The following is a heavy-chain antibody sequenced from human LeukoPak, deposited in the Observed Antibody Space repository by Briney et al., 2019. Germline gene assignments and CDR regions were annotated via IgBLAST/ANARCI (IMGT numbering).Heavy chain of an antibody. CDR2: ISSSSSYI. CDR3: ARDRDGDGRRGYFDY. D-gene: IGHD5-24*01. J-gene: IGHJ4*02. Sequence: GGSLRLSCAASGFTFSSYCMNWVRQAPGKGLEWVSSISSSSSYIYYADSVKGRFTISRDNAKNTLYLQMNSLRAEDTAVYYCARDRDGDGRRGYFDYWGQGTLVTVSS. CDR1: GFTFSSYC. V-gene: IGHV3-21*01.